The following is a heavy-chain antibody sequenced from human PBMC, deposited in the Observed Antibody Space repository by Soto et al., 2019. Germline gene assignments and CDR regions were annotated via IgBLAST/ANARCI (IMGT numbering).Heavy chain of an antibody. V-gene: IGHV3-15*01. Sequence: GGSLRLSCAASGFTFSNAWMSWVRQAPGKGLEWVGRIKSKTDGGTTDYAAPVKGRFTISRDDSKNTLYLQMNSLKTEDTAVYYCTTDLEVVVVVLTDNYWGQGTLVTVSS. D-gene: IGHD2-15*01. CDR2: IKSKTDGGTT. CDR3: TTDLEVVVVVLTDNY. CDR1: GFTFSNAW. J-gene: IGHJ4*02.